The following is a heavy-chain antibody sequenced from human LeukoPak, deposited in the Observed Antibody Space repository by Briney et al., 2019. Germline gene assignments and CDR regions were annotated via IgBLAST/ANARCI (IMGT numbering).Heavy chain of an antibody. CDR3: ARDLVGASYY. CDR1: GFTFSGYW. CDR2: IKENGREK. J-gene: IGHJ4*02. D-gene: IGHD1-26*01. V-gene: IGHV3-7*01. Sequence: PGGSLRLSCVGSGFTFSGYWRSWVRQAPGQGLEWVANIKENGREKFYADSVKGRFTISRDNAKNSLYLEMNSLRAEDTAVYFCARDLVGASYYWGQGTLVTVSS.